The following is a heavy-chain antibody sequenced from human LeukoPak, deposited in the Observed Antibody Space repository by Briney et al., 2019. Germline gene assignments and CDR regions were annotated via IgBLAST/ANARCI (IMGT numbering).Heavy chain of an antibody. Sequence: SETLSLTCTVYNESFSGYYWTWIRQPPGKGLEWIGEINHSESTNYNPSLKSRVTISEDTSKNRFSLKLNSVTAADTAVYYCARIGSGWYDAFDIWGQGTMVTVSS. D-gene: IGHD6-19*01. J-gene: IGHJ3*02. CDR2: INHSEST. CDR3: ARIGSGWYDAFDI. V-gene: IGHV4-34*01. CDR1: NESFSGYY.